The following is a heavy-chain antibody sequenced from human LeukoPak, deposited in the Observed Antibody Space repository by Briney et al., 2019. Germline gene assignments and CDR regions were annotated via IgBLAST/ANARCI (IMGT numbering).Heavy chain of an antibody. J-gene: IGHJ4*02. D-gene: IGHD3-22*01. CDR2: IIPIFGTA. CDR1: GGTFSSYA. CDR3: ARTYYYDSYFDY. Sequence: SVKVSCKASGGTFSSYAISWVRQAPGQGPEWMGGIIPIFGTANYAQKFQGRVTITTDESTSTAYMELSSLRSEDTAVYYCARTYYYDSYFDYWGQGTLVTVSS. V-gene: IGHV1-69*05.